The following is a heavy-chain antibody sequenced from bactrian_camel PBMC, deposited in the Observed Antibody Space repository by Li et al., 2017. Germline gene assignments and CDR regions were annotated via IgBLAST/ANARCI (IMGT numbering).Heavy chain of an antibody. Sequence: HVQLVESGGGSVQAGGSLRISCAASGNAASINYMGWFRQAPGKEREALAYIYTGGGTATYTDSVKDRFTISHDKAESTLYLHMNGLEPEDTAMYFCAADTACRVGCIANTSAARYNIWGQGTQVTVS. CDR2: IYTGGGTA. V-gene: IGHV3S54*01. CDR3: AADTACRVGCIANTSAARYNI. CDR1: GNAASINY. D-gene: IGHD4*01. J-gene: IGHJ4*01.